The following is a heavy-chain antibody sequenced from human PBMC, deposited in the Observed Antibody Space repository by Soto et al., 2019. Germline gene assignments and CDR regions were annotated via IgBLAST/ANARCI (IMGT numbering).Heavy chain of an antibody. J-gene: IGHJ4*02. CDR3: ARSKVGGDGYDY. V-gene: IGHV4-31*11. CDR2: IYYRGST. Sequence: PSETLSLTCAVYGGSFSGYYWSWIRQHPGRGLEWIGYIYYRGSTYYNPSHKSRVTISVDTAKNQYSLKLSAVTDADTAVYYCARSKVGGDGYDYWGQGALVTVSS. D-gene: IGHD2-21*02. CDR1: GGSFSGYY.